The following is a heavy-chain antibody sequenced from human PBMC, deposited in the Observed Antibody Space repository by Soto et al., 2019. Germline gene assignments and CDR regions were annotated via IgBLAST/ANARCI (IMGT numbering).Heavy chain of an antibody. Sequence: GGSLRLSCAASGFTFSSYGMHWVRQAPGKGLEWVAVISYDGSNKYYADSVKGRFTISRDNSKNTLYLQMNSLRAEDTAVYYCAKELEYSSSSVPLYYYYGMDVWGQGTTVTVSS. CDR1: GFTFSSYG. V-gene: IGHV3-30*18. CDR2: ISYDGSNK. CDR3: AKELEYSSSSVPLYYYYGMDV. D-gene: IGHD6-6*01. J-gene: IGHJ6*02.